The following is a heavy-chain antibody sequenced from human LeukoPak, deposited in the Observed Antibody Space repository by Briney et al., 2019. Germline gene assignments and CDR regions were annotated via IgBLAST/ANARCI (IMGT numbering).Heavy chain of an antibody. J-gene: IGHJ4*02. CDR3: AKVPQCCDFWSGSKVEPYFDY. CDR2: INWNGGST. D-gene: IGHD3-3*01. V-gene: IGHV3-20*04. Sequence: PGGSLRLSCAASGFPFDDYGMSWVRQAPGKGLEWVSGINWNGGSTGYADSVKGRFTISRDNAKNSLYLQMNSLRAEDTALYFFAKVPQCCDFWSGSKVEPYFDYWGQGTLVTVS. CDR1: GFPFDDYG.